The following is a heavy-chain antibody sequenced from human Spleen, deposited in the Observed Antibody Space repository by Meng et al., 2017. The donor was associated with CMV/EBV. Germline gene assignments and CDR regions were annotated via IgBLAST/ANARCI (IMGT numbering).Heavy chain of an antibody. CDR2: INPTGGST. CDR3: ARVGYYDIFRTRYYYGMDV. D-gene: IGHD3-9*01. Sequence: ASVKVSCKASGYTFTTYFMHWVRQAPGQGLEWMGIINPTGGSTTYAQRFQGRVTMTRDTSTSTAYMELRSLRSDDTAVYYCARVGYYDIFRTRYYYGMDVWGQGTTVTVSS. J-gene: IGHJ6*02. CDR1: GYTFTTYF. V-gene: IGHV1-46*01.